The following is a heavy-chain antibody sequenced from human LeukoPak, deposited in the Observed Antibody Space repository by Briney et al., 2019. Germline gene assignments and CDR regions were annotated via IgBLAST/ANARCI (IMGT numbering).Heavy chain of an antibody. CDR3: ATYRQVLLPFES. V-gene: IGHV3-23*01. D-gene: IGHD5-18*01. J-gene: IGHJ4*02. CDR2: IFPSGGEI. Sequence: GGSLRLSCAASGFRFNSYGMTWVRLAPGKGLEWVSSIFPSGGEIHYADSVRGRFTISRDNSKSTLSLQMNSLRAEDTAIYYCATYRQVLLPFESWGQGTLVTVSS. CDR1: GFRFNSYG.